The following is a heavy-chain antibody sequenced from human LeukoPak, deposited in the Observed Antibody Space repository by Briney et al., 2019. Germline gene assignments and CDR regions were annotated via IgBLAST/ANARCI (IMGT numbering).Heavy chain of an antibody. CDR2: IYTSGST. Sequence: SETLSLTCTVSGGSISSFYWSWIRQPAGKGLEWIGRIYTSGSTNYNPSLKSRVTMSVDTSKNQFSLKLSSVTAADTAVYYCARDRYYYDSSGYYSFDYWGQGTLVTVSS. V-gene: IGHV4-4*07. J-gene: IGHJ4*02. D-gene: IGHD3-22*01. CDR3: ARDRYYYDSSGYYSFDY. CDR1: GGSISSFY.